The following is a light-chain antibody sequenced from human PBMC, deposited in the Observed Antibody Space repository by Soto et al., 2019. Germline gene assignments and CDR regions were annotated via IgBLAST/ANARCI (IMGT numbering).Light chain of an antibody. J-gene: IGLJ2*01. CDR2: EVS. CDR3: SSYRDSSTLII. V-gene: IGLV2-14*01. CDR1: SSDVGGYNY. Sequence: QSALTQPASVSGSPGQSITISCTGTSSDVGGYNYVSWYQQHPGKAPKLMIYEVSNRPSGVSNRFSGSKSGNTASLTISGLQADDEADYYCSSYRDSSTLIIFGGGTKLTVL.